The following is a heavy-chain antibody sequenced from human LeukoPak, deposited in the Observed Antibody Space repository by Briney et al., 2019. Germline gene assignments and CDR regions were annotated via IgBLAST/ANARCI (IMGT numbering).Heavy chain of an antibody. D-gene: IGHD5-24*01. Sequence: GESLKISCKASGYTFTSYWIGWVRQMSGKGLEWMGIIYPGDSAARYNSSFEGQVTLSVDKSINTVYLQWGSLQASDTAMYYCARYIHDYNDLWGQGTLVIVSS. CDR2: IYPGDSAA. J-gene: IGHJ4*02. CDR3: ARYIHDYNDL. CDR1: GYTFTSYW. V-gene: IGHV5-51*01.